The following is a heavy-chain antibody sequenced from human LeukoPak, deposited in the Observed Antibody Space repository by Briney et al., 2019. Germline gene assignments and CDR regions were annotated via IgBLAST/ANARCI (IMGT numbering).Heavy chain of an antibody. Sequence: GALRLSCAASGFTFSTYAMSWIRQAPGKGLEWVSAISDSGGSTYYADSVKGRFSISRDNSKNTLYLQMNSLRAEDTAVYYCAPVRFLEFRFDYWGQGTLVTVSS. V-gene: IGHV3-23*01. J-gene: IGHJ4*02. D-gene: IGHD3-3*01. CDR2: ISDSGGST. CDR3: APVRFLEFRFDY. CDR1: GFTFSTYA.